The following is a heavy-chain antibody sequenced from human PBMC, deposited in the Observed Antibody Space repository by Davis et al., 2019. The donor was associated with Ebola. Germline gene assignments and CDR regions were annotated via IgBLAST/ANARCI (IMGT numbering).Heavy chain of an antibody. CDR3: ARGGESGTYYDFWSGYPYWYFDL. Sequence: GESLKISCAASGFTFSSYSMNWVRQAPGKGLEWVSSISSSSSYIYYADSVKGRFTITRDNAKNSLYLQMNSLRAEDTAVYYCARGGESGTYYDFWSGYPYWYFDLWGRGTLVTVSS. D-gene: IGHD3-3*01. CDR1: GFTFSSYS. V-gene: IGHV3-21*01. J-gene: IGHJ2*01. CDR2: ISSSSSYI.